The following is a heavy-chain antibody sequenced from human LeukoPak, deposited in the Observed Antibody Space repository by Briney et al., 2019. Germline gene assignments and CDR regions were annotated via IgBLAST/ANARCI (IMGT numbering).Heavy chain of an antibody. V-gene: IGHV3-23*01. CDR1: GFTFSNAW. CDR2: INSNGDEI. J-gene: IGHJ4*02. CDR3: ANWIGSSSRDY. Sequence: GGSLRLSCAASGFTFSNAWMTWVRQAPGKGLEWVSGINSNGDEIYYADSVRGRFTISRDNSNNALYLQMDSLRAEDTAVYYCANWIGSSSRDYWGQGTLVTVSS. D-gene: IGHD6-6*01.